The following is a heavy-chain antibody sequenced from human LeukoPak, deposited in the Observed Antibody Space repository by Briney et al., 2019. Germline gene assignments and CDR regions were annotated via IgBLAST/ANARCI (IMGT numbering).Heavy chain of an antibody. V-gene: IGHV3-74*01. CDR2: INTDGTVT. J-gene: IGHJ4*02. Sequence: GGSLRLSCAASVFTFSKYWVLWVRQAAGKGVESVSRINTDGTVTTYAASVKGRFTVSRDNADNTMFLQMNSVRDEDTAVYYCATKQWLAPPPDSWGQGAPVTVSS. CDR1: VFTFSKYW. CDR3: ATKQWLAPPPDS. D-gene: IGHD6-19*01.